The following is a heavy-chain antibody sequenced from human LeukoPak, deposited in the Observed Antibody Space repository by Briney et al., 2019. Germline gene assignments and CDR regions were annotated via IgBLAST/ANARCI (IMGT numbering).Heavy chain of an antibody. V-gene: IGHV3-23*01. CDR2: ISGSGGST. CDR3: AKGIFGGSPNLGWYFDL. J-gene: IGHJ2*01. CDR1: GFTFRSHA. Sequence: PGGSLRLSCAASGFTFRSHAMSWVRQAPGKGLEWVSAISGSGGSTYYADSAKGRFTISRDNSKNTLYLQMNSLRAEDTAVYYCAKGIFGGSPNLGWYFDLWGRGTLVTVSS. D-gene: IGHD1-26*01.